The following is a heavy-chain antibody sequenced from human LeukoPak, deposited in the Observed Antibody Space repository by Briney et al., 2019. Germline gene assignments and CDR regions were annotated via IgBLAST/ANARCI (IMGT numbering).Heavy chain of an antibody. J-gene: IGHJ4*02. CDR3: AKNSGVLRYFDYYFDY. D-gene: IGHD3-9*01. CDR1: GFTFSSYA. CDR2: ISGSGGST. Sequence: GGSLRLSCAASGFTFSSYAMSWVRQAPGKGLEWVSAISGSGGSTYYADSVKGRFTISRDNSKNTLYLQMNSLRAEDTAVYYCAKNSGVLRYFDYYFDYWGQGTLVTVSS. V-gene: IGHV3-23*01.